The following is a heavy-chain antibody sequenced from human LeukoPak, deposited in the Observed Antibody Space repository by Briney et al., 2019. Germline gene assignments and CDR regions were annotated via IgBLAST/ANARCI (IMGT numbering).Heavy chain of an antibody. Sequence: PGGSLRLSCAASGFTFSSYSMNWVRQAPGKGLEWVSSISSSSSYIYYADSVKGRFTISRDNAKNSLYLQMNSLRAEDTAVYYCAREVSMGATLMGEGGKDAFDIWGQGTMVTVSS. CDR3: AREVSMGATLMGEGGKDAFDI. CDR1: GFTFSSYS. J-gene: IGHJ3*02. V-gene: IGHV3-21*01. CDR2: ISSSSSYI. D-gene: IGHD1-26*01.